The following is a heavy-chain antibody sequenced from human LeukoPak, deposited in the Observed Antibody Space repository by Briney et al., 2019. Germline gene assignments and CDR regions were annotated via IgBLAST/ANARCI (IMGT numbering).Heavy chain of an antibody. V-gene: IGHV4-4*02. CDR2: IYHSGST. D-gene: IGHD3-22*01. CDR3: ARAIRDYDSSGYYYGWFDP. CDR1: GGSISSSNW. J-gene: IGHJ5*02. Sequence: PSETLSLTCAVSGGSISSSNWWSWVRQPPGKGLEWIGEIYHSGSTNYNPSLKSRVTISVDTSKNQFSLKLSSVTAADTAVYYCARAIRDYDSSGYYYGWFDPWGQGTLVTVSS.